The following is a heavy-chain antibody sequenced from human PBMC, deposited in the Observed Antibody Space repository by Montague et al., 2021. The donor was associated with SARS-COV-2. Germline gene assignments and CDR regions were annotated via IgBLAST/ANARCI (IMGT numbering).Heavy chain of an antibody. CDR2: INHSGST. D-gene: IGHD4-17*01. CDR3: ARVGTVTTFYYYYYGMDV. J-gene: IGHJ6*02. V-gene: IGHV4-34*01. Sequence: SETLSLTCAVYGGSFSGYYWSWIRQPPGKGLEWIGEINHSGSTNYNPSLKSRVTISVDTPKNQFSLKLSSVTAADTAVYYCARVGTVTTFYYYYYGMDVWGQGTTVTVSS. CDR1: GGSFSGYY.